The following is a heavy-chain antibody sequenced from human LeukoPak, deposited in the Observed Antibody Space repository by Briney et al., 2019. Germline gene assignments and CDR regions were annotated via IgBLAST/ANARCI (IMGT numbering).Heavy chain of an antibody. CDR1: GDTFSKIA. J-gene: IGHJ4*02. CDR2: FIPVFGTA. D-gene: IGHD1-26*01. CDR3: ARSWAAAFDY. Sequence: SVKVSCKASGDTFSKIAVAWVRQAPGQGLEWMGGFIPVFGTANYARGFQDRVTITADESTSTTYMELRSLTSEDTAVYYCARSWAAAFDYWGQGTLVTVSS. V-gene: IGHV1-69*13.